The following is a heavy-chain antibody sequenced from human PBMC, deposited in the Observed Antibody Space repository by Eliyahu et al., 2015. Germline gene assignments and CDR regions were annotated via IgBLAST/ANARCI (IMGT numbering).Heavy chain of an antibody. CDR1: GFTFSXYS. D-gene: IGHD3-10*01. Sequence: EVQLLESGGGLVQPGGSLRLSCASSGFTFSXYSMSWVRQAPGKGLGWVSGISGSGDSTYYADSVKGRFTISRDNSKNTLYLQMNSLRAEDTALYYCAKDYYYGSGRFHTPGHWGQGILVTVSS. CDR3: AKDYYYGSGRFHTPGH. J-gene: IGHJ4*02. V-gene: IGHV3-23*01. CDR2: ISGSGDST.